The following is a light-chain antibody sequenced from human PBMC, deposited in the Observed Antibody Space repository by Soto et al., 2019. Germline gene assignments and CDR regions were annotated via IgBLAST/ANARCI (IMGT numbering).Light chain of an antibody. J-gene: IGKJ5*01. CDR3: QQGGNWPLT. Sequence: EIVMAQSPPTLSASPGERVTLSCRTSEGVGSNLAWYNQKPGQAPRLLIYDASSRASGIPARFSGSGSGTDFTLTISSLEPEDFAVYYCQQGGNWPLTFGQGTRLEIK. CDR1: EGVGSN. V-gene: IGKV3-11*01. CDR2: DAS.